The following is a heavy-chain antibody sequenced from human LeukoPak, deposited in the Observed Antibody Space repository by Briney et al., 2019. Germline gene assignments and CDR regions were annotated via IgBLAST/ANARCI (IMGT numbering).Heavy chain of an antibody. J-gene: IGHJ4*02. CDR2: ITDSGSHR. CDR3: ARDIAVAGY. Sequence: PGGSLRLSCAASGFTFSSYSMNWVRQAPGKGLEWLSYITDSGSHRYYADSVKGRFTISRDNAKNSLYLQMNSLRADDTAVYYCARDIAVAGYWGQGTLVTVSS. D-gene: IGHD6-19*01. CDR1: GFTFSSYS. V-gene: IGHV3-48*01.